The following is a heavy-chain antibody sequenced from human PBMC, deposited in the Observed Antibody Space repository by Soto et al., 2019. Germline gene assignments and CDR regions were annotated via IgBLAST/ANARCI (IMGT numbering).Heavy chain of an antibody. Sequence: GASVKVSCKASGYTFTSYDINWVRQATGQGLEWMGWMNPNSGNTGYAQKFQGRVTMTRNTSISTAYMELSSLRSEDTAVYYCARANHALYCSGGSCYSYYYYMDVWGKGTTVTVSS. J-gene: IGHJ6*03. CDR1: GYTFTSYD. D-gene: IGHD2-15*01. V-gene: IGHV1-8*01. CDR3: ARANHALYCSGGSCYSYYYYMDV. CDR2: MNPNSGNT.